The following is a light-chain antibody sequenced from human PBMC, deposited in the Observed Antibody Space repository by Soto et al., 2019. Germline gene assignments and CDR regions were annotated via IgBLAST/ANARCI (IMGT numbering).Light chain of an antibody. V-gene: IGKV3-15*01. Sequence: IVMTPSPATLSISPGERAXLSCRASQSVSSNLAWYQQKPGQAPRLLIYGASTRATGIPARFSGSGSGTEFTLTISSLQSEDFAVYSCLQYHNLWAFGQGTKVDI. CDR2: GAS. CDR3: LQYHNLWA. J-gene: IGKJ1*01. CDR1: QSVSSN.